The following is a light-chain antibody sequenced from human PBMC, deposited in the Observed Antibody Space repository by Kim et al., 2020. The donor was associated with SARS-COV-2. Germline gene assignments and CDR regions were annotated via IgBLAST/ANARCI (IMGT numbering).Light chain of an antibody. CDR3: QQYDNWPPYT. J-gene: IGKJ2*01. Sequence: SPGQRATVSCRASQSVSSKLAWYQQKPGQAPRLLIYGASTRATGIPARFSGSGSGTEFTLTISNLQSEDFAVYYCQQYDNWPPYTFGQGTKLEI. CDR2: GAS. CDR1: QSVSSK. V-gene: IGKV3-15*01.